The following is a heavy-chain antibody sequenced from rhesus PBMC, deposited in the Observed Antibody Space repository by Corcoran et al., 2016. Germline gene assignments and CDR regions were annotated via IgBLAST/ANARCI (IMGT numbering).Heavy chain of an antibody. J-gene: IGHJ4*01. CDR1: ALTFSYDH. CDR2: INPDHGTT. CDR3: ARDTVTGTTLLLDS. V-gene: IGHV1S2*01. D-gene: IGHD1-7*02. Sequence: QVQLVQSGAEVKKPCSSVKVSCMASALTFSYDHIEWLRQTPRPGLEWLGSINPDHGTTKDPPNFPDGFPMTSATSTNTAYMAVSILRSEDTAFYYCARDTVTGTTLLLDSWGQGVLFTVSS.